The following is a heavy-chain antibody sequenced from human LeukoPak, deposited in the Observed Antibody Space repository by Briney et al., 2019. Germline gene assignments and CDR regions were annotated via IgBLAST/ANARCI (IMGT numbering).Heavy chain of an antibody. CDR2: IKQDGSEK. J-gene: IGHJ5*02. D-gene: IGHD2-2*01. CDR1: GFTLTNYW. CDR3: ARDLVVVSAGDWFDP. Sequence: PGGSLRLSCAASGFTLTNYWMAWVRQAPGRGLEWVASIKQDGSEKYYVDSVKGRFTISRDNAKNSLYLQMNSLRVEDTAVYYCARDLVVVSAGDWFDPWGQGTLVTVSA. V-gene: IGHV3-7*01.